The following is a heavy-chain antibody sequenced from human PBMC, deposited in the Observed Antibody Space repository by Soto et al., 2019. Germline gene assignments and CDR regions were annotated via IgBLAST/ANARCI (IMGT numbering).Heavy chain of an antibody. D-gene: IGHD6-19*01. CDR2: IYYSGST. CDR3: ARSRSGCNWDS. J-gene: IGHJ4*02. CDR1: GGSISSGCYP. Sequence: SETLSLTWAVSGGSISSGCYPWSWLPQPPGKGLEWIAYIYYSGSTNYNPSLKSRVTISVDTSRTQFSLNLSSVTAADTAVYYCARSRSGCNWDSWGQGTLVTVSS. V-gene: IGHV4-61*01.